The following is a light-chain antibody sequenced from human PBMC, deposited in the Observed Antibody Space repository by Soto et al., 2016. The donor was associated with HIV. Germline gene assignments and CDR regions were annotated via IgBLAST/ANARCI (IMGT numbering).Light chain of an antibody. CDR3: LSWDNGDV. CDR1: SLRSYS. V-gene: IGLV3-19*01. CDR2: GKN. J-gene: IGLJ1*01. Sequence: SSELTQDPTVSVALGQTVRITCQGDSLRSYSASWYQQKPGQAPVLVMYGKNNRPSGISDRFSGSSSENTVSLTITGTQAEDAADYYCLSWDNGDVFGTGTKVTVL.